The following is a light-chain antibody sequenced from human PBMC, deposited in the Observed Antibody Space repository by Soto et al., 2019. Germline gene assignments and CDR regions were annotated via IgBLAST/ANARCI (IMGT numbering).Light chain of an antibody. V-gene: IGLV2-23*01. CDR2: EGS. Sequence: SVLTQPASVSGSPGQSITISCTGTSSDVGTYNLVSWYQQHPGKAPKLMIYEGSKRPSGVSNRFSGSKSGNTASLTISGLQAEDEADYYCCSYASSSSPVIFGGGTKLTVL. CDR3: CSYASSSSPVI. J-gene: IGLJ2*01. CDR1: SSDVGTYNL.